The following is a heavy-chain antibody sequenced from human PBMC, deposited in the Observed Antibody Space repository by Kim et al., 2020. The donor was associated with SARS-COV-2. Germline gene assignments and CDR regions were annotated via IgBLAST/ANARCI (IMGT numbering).Heavy chain of an antibody. Sequence: GGSLRLSCAASGFTFSTYWMSWVRQTPGKGLEWVAKIKEDGSDKYYVDSVKGRFTISRDNAKNSLYVQMNSLRDEDTAVYYCVRGGFAAVYWGQGTLVTVSS. CDR1: GFTFSTYW. V-gene: IGHV3-7*03. D-gene: IGHD3-10*01. J-gene: IGHJ4*02. CDR2: IKEDGSDK. CDR3: VRGGFAAVY.